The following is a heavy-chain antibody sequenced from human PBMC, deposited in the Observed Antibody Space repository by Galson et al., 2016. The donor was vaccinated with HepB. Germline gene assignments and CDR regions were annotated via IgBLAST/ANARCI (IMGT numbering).Heavy chain of an antibody. CDR2: IKPDGSGK. CDR1: GFTFSSNW. Sequence: LRLSCAASGFTFSSNWMGWVRQSPGKELEWVGNIKPDGSGKYYADSVKGRFTISRENAKNSLYLQMNSLRGEDTAVYYCARDGGGTGGYYYYAMDVWGQGTTVTVSS. CDR3: ARDGGGTGGYYYYAMDV. D-gene: IGHD1-14*01. V-gene: IGHV3-7*01. J-gene: IGHJ6*02.